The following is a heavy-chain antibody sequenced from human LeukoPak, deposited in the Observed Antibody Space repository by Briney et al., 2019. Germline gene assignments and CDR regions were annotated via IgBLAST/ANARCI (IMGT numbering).Heavy chain of an antibody. D-gene: IGHD3-10*01. V-gene: IGHV3-74*01. Sequence: GGSLRLSCAASGFTFSSYWMHWVRHAPGKGLVWVSRINSDGSSTSYADSVKGRFTISRDNAKNTLYLQMNSLRAEDTAVYYCARVPYGSGSYSFGYGMDVWGQGTTVTVS. CDR3: ARVPYGSGSYSFGYGMDV. CDR2: INSDGSST. J-gene: IGHJ6*02. CDR1: GFTFSSYW.